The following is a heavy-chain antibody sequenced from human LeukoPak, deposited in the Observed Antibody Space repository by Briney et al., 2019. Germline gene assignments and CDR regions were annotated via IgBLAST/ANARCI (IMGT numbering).Heavy chain of an antibody. Sequence: GGSLRLSCAAFGFTFSNAWMSWVRQAPGKGLEWVGRIKSKTDGGTTDYAAPVKGRFTISRDDSKNTLYLQMNSLKTEDTAVYYCTTEPYGDYLPYYWGQGTLVTVSS. CDR1: GFTFSNAW. J-gene: IGHJ4*02. D-gene: IGHD4-17*01. CDR2: IKSKTDGGTT. CDR3: TTEPYGDYLPYY. V-gene: IGHV3-15*01.